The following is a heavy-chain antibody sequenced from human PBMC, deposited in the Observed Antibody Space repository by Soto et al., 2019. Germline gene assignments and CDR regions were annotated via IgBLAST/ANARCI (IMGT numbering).Heavy chain of an antibody. CDR1: GFLFSSYV. Sequence: GGSLRLSCSASGFLFSSYVMHWVRQAPGKGLEWVGRIKSQGEGGTTEYAAPVKGRFTISRDDSENTLYLQMNSLKTEDTAVYYCATFRSYSDYCGPGTLVTVPQ. CDR2: IKSQGEGGTT. V-gene: IGHV3-15*01. J-gene: IGHJ4*02. CDR3: ATFRSYSDY.